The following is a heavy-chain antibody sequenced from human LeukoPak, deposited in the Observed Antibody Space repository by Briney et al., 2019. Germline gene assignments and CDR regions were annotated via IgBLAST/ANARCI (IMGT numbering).Heavy chain of an antibody. J-gene: IGHJ4*02. V-gene: IGHV1-69*05. CDR2: IIPIFGTT. CDR1: GGTFSSSA. D-gene: IGHD1-14*01. Sequence: ASVKVSCKASGGTFSSSAISWVRQVPGQGLEWMGGIIPIFGTTKYAQKFQGRVTISTHESTSTVYMELSSLRPEDTAVYYCAREKSGGTTGPHFEHWGQGTLVTVSS. CDR3: AREKSGGTTGPHFEH.